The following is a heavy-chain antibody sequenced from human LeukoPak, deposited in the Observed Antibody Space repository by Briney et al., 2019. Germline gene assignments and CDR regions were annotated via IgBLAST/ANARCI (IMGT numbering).Heavy chain of an antibody. CDR2: ISGSGGST. CDR1: GFTFSSYA. Sequence: GGSLRLSCAASGFTFSSYAMSWVRQAPGKGLEWVSAISGSGGSTYYADSVKGRFTISRDNSKNTLYLQMNSLRAEDTAVYYCAKLTRGGSSSWPQDHDYWGQGTLVTVSS. J-gene: IGHJ4*02. D-gene: IGHD6-13*01. V-gene: IGHV3-23*01. CDR3: AKLTRGGSSSWPQDHDY.